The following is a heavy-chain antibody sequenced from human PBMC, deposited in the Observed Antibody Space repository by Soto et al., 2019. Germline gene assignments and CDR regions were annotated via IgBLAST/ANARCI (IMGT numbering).Heavy chain of an antibody. CDR2: ISYDGSNK. J-gene: IGHJ4*02. CDR1: GFTFSTYG. Sequence: QVQLVESGGGVVQPGRSLRLSCAASGFTFSTYGMHWVRQAPGKGLEWVAVISYDGSNKYYADSVKGRFTISRDNSKNTLYRQMNSLRAEDTAVYYCAKPASSSTWYAGVGDYYFDYWGQGTLVTVSS. V-gene: IGHV3-30*18. D-gene: IGHD6-13*01. CDR3: AKPASSSTWYAGVGDYYFDY.